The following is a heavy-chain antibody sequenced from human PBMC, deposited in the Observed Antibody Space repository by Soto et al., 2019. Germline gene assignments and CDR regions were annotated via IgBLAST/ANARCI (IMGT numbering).Heavy chain of an antibody. CDR1: EGNIISLGSC. Sequence: PRTVVEGNIISLGSCCIIIHQKPGKHLERIGYIYSSRSTDYNPSLKSRVTISVDTSKNQCSLKLSSVTAADTAVYYCARDEVKNGKYGMDVWLQGTTVTGSS. CDR3: ARDEVKNGKYGMDV. J-gene: IGHJ6*01. CDR2: IYSSRST. V-gene: IGHV4-30-4*08.